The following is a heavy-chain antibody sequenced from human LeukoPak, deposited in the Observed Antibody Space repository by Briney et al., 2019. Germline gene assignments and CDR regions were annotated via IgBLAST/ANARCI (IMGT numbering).Heavy chain of an antibody. Sequence: GGSLRLSCAASGFTFSSYSMNWVRQAPGKGLEWVAVIWYDGSNKYYADSVKGRFTISRDNSKNTLYLQMNSLRAEDTAVYYCARGGGSYYFDYWGQGTLVTVSS. CDR3: ARGGGSYYFDY. J-gene: IGHJ4*02. CDR2: IWYDGSNK. CDR1: GFTFSSYS. D-gene: IGHD1-26*01. V-gene: IGHV3-33*08.